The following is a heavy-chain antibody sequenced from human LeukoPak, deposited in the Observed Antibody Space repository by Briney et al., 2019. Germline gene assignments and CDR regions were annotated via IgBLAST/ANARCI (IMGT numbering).Heavy chain of an antibody. D-gene: IGHD1-26*01. J-gene: IGHJ3*02. CDR1: GLTVSSNY. Sequence: GGSLRLSCAASGLTVSSNYMNWVRQAPGKGLEWVSVIYPGGTTYHADSVKGRFTISRDNPKNTLFLQTNSLRAEDTAVYYCARASPRYSAPARERTYGGSYYYAFDIWGQGTMVTVSS. CDR2: IYPGGTT. V-gene: IGHV3-66*01. CDR3: ARASPRYSAPARERTYGGSYYYAFDI.